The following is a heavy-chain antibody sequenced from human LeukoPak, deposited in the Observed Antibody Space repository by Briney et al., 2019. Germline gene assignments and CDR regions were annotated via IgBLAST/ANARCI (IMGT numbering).Heavy chain of an antibody. CDR3: RNYYDKLPPAEAFDI. CDR1: GGSISSSNW. CDR2: IYHSGST. V-gene: IGHV4-4*02. D-gene: IGHD3-22*01. J-gene: IGHJ3*02. Sequence: ASETLSLTCAVSGGSISSSNWWSWVRQPPGKGLEWIGEIYHSGSTNYNPSLKSRVTISVDKSKNQFSLKLSSVTAADTAVYYCRNYYDKLPPAEAFDIWGQGTMVTVSS.